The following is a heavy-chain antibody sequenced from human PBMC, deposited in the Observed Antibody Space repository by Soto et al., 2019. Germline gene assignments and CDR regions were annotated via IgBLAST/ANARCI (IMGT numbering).Heavy chain of an antibody. CDR2: IYYSGST. Sequence: QVQLQESGPGLVKPSETLSLTCTVSGGSISSYYWSWIRQPPGKGLEWIGYIYYSGSTNYNPSLKSRVTISVDTSKNQFSLKLSSVTAADTAVYYCARRPYGDYGGNNWFDPWGQGTLVTVSS. D-gene: IGHD4-17*01. CDR1: GGSISSYY. J-gene: IGHJ5*02. V-gene: IGHV4-59*08. CDR3: ARRPYGDYGGNNWFDP.